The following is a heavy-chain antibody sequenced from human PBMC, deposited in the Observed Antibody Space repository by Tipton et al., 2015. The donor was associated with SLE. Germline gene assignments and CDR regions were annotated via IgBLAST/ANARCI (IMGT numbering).Heavy chain of an antibody. CDR3: GSVTGHIS. V-gene: IGHV3-30*02. CDR1: GFTFSSFG. D-gene: IGHD3-9*01. Sequence: SLRLSCAASGFTFSSFGLNWVRQAPGKGLEWVAFIRYDGSNTYYAGSVKGRFTISRDNSKNTLFLQMNSLRGEDTAVYYCGSVTGHISWGQGTLVTVSS. J-gene: IGHJ5*02. CDR2: IRYDGSNT.